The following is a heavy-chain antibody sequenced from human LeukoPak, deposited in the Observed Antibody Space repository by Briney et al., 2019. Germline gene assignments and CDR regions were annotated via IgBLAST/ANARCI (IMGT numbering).Heavy chain of an antibody. CDR3: AKDGGLWVSAHWGDS. Sequence: GGSLRLSCEAFGFTFTSYSMSWVRQAPGKGLEWVSGTSDRGDYTYYADSVKGRFTISRDSSKNTLFLQMNSLRAEDTAVYYCAKDGGLWVSAHWGDSWGRGTLVTVSS. V-gene: IGHV3-23*01. J-gene: IGHJ4*02. CDR2: TSDRGDYT. CDR1: GFTFTSYS. D-gene: IGHD7-27*01.